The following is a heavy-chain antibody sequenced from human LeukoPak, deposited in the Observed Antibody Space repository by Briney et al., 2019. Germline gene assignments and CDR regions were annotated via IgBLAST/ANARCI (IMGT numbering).Heavy chain of an antibody. CDR3: STDRRLTGLFDF. J-gene: IGHJ4*02. V-gene: IGHV3-15*01. CDR1: GFTFTNTW. Sequence: GGSLRLSCAASGFTFTNTWMTWVRQAPGKGLVWVARIKRRSDGETTDYAAPVKGRFTISRDDSKNTLYLQMNNLKTEDTAVYYCSTDRRLTGLFDFWGQGTQVTVSS. CDR2: IKRRSDGETT. D-gene: IGHD3-9*01.